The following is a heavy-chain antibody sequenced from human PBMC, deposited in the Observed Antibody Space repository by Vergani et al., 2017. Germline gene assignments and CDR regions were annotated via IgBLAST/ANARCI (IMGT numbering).Heavy chain of an antibody. CDR2: IQFDGSNQ. CDR1: GFTLSKYD. CDR3: AKHFRGWGIDY. V-gene: IGHV3-30*02. D-gene: IGHD3-16*01. J-gene: IGHJ4*02. Sequence: QVQLVESGGGVVQRGGSLRLSCATSGFTLSKYDMQWNPPGPGKGLEFVAFIQFDGSNQHYADSVKGRFTLSRDFSKNTLYLQMNSLRTDDTATYYCAKHFRGWGIDYWGQGTQVIVSS.